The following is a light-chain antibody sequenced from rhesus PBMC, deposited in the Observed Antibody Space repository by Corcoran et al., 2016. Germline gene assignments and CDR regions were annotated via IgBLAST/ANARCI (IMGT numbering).Light chain of an antibody. CDR1: QGITRF. V-gene: IGKV1-25*01. J-gene: IGKJ1*01. Sequence: DIQMTQSPSSLSASVGDTVTITCQASQGITRFLAWYQQKPGKAPKLLIHDATTLHTGVPSRFTGSGSGTEFTLTISSLQPEDFATYCCQHHDSYPPTFVQGTKVEIK. CDR3: QHHDSYPPT. CDR2: DAT.